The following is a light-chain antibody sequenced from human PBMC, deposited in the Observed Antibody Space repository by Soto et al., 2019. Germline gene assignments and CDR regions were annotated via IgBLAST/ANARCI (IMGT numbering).Light chain of an antibody. V-gene: IGLV2-14*01. Sequence: QSVLTQPASVSGSPGQSIAISCTGTSSDVGAYNYVSWYQQYPGKAPKVMIFDVSNRPSGVSNRFSGSKSDSTASLTISGLQAEDEADYYCNSFTTSGTYVFGTGTKVTVL. CDR2: DVS. CDR3: NSFTTSGTYV. J-gene: IGLJ1*01. CDR1: SSDVGAYNY.